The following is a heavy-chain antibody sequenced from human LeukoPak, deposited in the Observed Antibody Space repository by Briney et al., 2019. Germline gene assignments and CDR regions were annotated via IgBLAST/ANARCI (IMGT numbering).Heavy chain of an antibody. J-gene: IGHJ4*02. D-gene: IGHD2-8*01. Sequence: GGSLRLSCAASGFTFSNYGLHWGRQAPGKGLEWVSFIRYDGSNQYYTDSVKGRFTISRDNSKRTLYLQMNSLRPEDTAMYYCAKGAPNLPDYWGQGTLVTVSS. CDR3: AKGAPNLPDY. CDR2: IRYDGSNQ. V-gene: IGHV3-30*02. CDR1: GFTFSNYG.